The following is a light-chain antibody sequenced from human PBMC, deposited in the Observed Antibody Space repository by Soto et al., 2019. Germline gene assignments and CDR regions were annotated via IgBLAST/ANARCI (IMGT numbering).Light chain of an antibody. Sequence: DTQMTQSPSTLSASVGDRVTITCRASHSIATSLAWYQQRPGRAPKLLIYKVSTLDSGVPSRFSGSGSGTEFTLTIISLEPHDFATAYCQQYDTGFPTFGQGTKVEIK. CDR2: KVS. CDR3: QQYDTGFPT. V-gene: IGKV1-5*03. J-gene: IGKJ1*01. CDR1: HSIATS.